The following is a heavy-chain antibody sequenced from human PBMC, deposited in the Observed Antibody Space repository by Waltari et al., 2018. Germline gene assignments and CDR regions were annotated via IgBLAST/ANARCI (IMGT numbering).Heavy chain of an antibody. J-gene: IGHJ5*01. D-gene: IGHD6-19*01. Sequence: QVHLRESGPGLVKPSETLFLTCNVSSDSFKTSYWAWIRQSAGMRLEWIGRIYSNGYTRYNPSLESRVTISIDTSQNQISLRLTSVTVADTAVYFCARDRIAVSGSPPLSYNWFDFWGQGTRVAVSS. CDR3: ARDRIAVSGSPPLSYNWFDF. V-gene: IGHV4-4*07. CDR1: SDSFKTSY. CDR2: IYSNGYT.